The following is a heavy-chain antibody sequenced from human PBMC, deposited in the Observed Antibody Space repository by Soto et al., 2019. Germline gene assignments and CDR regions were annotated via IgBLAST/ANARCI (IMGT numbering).Heavy chain of an antibody. CDR3: ARGGISSSEGLDY. V-gene: IGHV1-18*01. CDR1: GYTFTNHG. Sequence: GASVKVSCKASGYTFTNHGISWVRQAPGEGLEWMGWISPYNGDTNNAQKFQGRVTMTTDTPTNTGFMELTRLTSDDTAVYYCARGGISSSEGLDYWGQGTLVTVS. CDR2: ISPYNGDT. J-gene: IGHJ4*02. D-gene: IGHD6-13*01.